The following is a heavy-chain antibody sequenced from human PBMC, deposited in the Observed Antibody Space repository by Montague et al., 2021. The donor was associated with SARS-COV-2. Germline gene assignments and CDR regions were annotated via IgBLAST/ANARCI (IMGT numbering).Heavy chain of an antibody. V-gene: IGHV3-33*08. Sequence: SLRLSCAASGFTLSSYDLHWVRQAPGKGLERLAVIRYDGSNQYYSYSVKVLFTISRDNSKNTLYLQMNSLRAEDTAVYYCARKVVDYWGQGILVTVS. CDR3: ARKVVDY. J-gene: IGHJ4*02. CDR1: GFTLSSYD. CDR2: IRYDGSNQ.